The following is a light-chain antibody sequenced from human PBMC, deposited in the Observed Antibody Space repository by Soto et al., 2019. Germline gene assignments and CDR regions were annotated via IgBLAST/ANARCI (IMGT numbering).Light chain of an antibody. V-gene: IGKV3-20*01. CDR1: YNINNK. J-gene: IGKJ1*01. Sequence: EIVLTQSPATLSVSPGGRATLSCRASYNINNKLAWYQQKPGQAPRILIFAASSRATGIPDKFSGSGSGTDFTLTISRLEPDDFAVYYCQHYGSPSWTFGQGTKVDIK. CDR2: AAS. CDR3: QHYGSPSWT.